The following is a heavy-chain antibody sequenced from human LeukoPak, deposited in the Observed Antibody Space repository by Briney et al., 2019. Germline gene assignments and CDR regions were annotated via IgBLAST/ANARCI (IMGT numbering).Heavy chain of an antibody. Sequence: GGSLRLSCAASGFTFSNYAMSWVRQAPGKGREGVSAILGSGVSTFYADSVKGRFTISRDNSKNTLYLQMNSLRAEDTAVYYCAKDINTADYWGQGTLVTVSS. CDR1: GFTFSNYA. J-gene: IGHJ4*02. CDR2: ILGSGVST. CDR3: AKDINTADY. V-gene: IGHV3-23*01.